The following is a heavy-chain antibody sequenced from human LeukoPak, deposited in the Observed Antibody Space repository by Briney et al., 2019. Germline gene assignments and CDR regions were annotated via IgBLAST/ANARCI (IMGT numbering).Heavy chain of an antibody. D-gene: IGHD6-13*01. CDR2: INPNSGGT. Sequence: ASVKVSCKASGYTFTGYYMHWVRQAPGQGLEWMGWINPNSGGTNYAQKSQGRVTMTRDTSISTAYMELSRLRADDTAVYYCAREDGSSWPNFDYWGQGTLVTVSS. V-gene: IGHV1-2*02. CDR3: AREDGSSWPNFDY. J-gene: IGHJ4*02. CDR1: GYTFTGYY.